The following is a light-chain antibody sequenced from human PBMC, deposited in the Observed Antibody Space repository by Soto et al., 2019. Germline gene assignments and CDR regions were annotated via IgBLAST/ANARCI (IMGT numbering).Light chain of an antibody. CDR1: SGHSSYT. V-gene: IGLV4-69*01. J-gene: IGLJ3*02. Sequence: QSVLTQSPSASASLGASVKLTCTLSSGHSSYTIAWHQQQPEKGPRYLMKLNSDGSHNKGDGIPDRFSGSSSGAERYLTISRLQSEDEADYYCQTWGIGMQVFGGGTKLTVL. CDR3: QTWGIGMQV. CDR2: LNSDGSH.